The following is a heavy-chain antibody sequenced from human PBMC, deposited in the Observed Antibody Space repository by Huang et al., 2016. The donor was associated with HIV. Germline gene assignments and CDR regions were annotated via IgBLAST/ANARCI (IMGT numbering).Heavy chain of an antibody. J-gene: IGHJ4*02. Sequence: EVQLVESGGGLVQPGGSLRLSCAASGFSISSYWMHWVRQAPGKGVGGVSRINSEGSSTSDADSVKGRFTIARDNAKNALYLQMNSLRAEDTAVYYCARDPRIQSWLNFFDYWGQGTLVSVSS. CDR2: INSEGSST. D-gene: IGHD3-22*01. CDR1: GFSISSYW. V-gene: IGHV3-74*01. CDR3: ARDPRIQSWLNFFDY.